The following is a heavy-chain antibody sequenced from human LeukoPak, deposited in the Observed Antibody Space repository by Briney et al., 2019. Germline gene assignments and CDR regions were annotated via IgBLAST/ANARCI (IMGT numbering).Heavy chain of an antibody. V-gene: IGHV3-11*05. CDR1: GGSISSYY. CDR3: AREESDYDLYYYYYYGMDV. J-gene: IGHJ6*02. Sequence: LSLTCTVSGGSISSYYWSWIRQAPGKGLEWVSYISSSSSYTNYADSVKGRFTISRDNAKNSLYLQMNSLRAEDTAVYYCAREESDYDLYYYYYYGMDVWGQGTTVTVSS. D-gene: IGHD5-12*01. CDR2: ISSSSSYT.